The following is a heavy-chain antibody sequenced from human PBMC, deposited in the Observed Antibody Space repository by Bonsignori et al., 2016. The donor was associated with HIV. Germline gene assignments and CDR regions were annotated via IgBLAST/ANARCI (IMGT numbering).Heavy chain of an antibody. Sequence: WVRQAPGQGLEWMGWMNPNSGNTGYAQKFQGRVTMTRNTSISTAYMELSSLRSEDTAVYYCARDAPIPDVLRFLDRLGAFPGVRRYFQHWGQGTLVTVSS. CDR3: ARDAPIPDVLRFLDRLGAFPGVRRYFQH. D-gene: IGHD3/OR15-3a*01. CDR2: MNPNSGNT. V-gene: IGHV1-8*01. J-gene: IGHJ1*01.